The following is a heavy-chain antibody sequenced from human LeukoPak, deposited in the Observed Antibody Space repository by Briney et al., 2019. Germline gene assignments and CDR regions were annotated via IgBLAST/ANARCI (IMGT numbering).Heavy chain of an antibody. Sequence: SQTLSLTCTVSGGSICGGGYYWSSIRQHPGKGLEWIGYIYYSGSTYYNPSLKSRVTISGDTSKNQFALKLSSVTAADTAVYYCAGTTSWFDPWGQGTLVTVSS. D-gene: IGHD2/OR15-2a*01. V-gene: IGHV4-31*03. CDR1: GGSICGGGYY. CDR3: AGTTSWFDP. J-gene: IGHJ5*02. CDR2: IYYSGST.